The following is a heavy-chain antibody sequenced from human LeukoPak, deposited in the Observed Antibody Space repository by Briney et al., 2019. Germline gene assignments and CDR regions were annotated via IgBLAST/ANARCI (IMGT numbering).Heavy chain of an antibody. J-gene: IGHJ5*02. CDR1: GGSISSRGYY. Sequence: SQTLSLTCTVSGGSISSRGYYWSWIRQHPGKGLEWIGFIYYSGTTYYNPSLKSRATILVDPSNNHFSLKLISVTDADTALYDCARNGSGATAADFDPWGQGTLVTVSS. CDR2: IYYSGTT. V-gene: IGHV4-31*03. CDR3: ARNGSGATAADFDP. D-gene: IGHD6-13*01.